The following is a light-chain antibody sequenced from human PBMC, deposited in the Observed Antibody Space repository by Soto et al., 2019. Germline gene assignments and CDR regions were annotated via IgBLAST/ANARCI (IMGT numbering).Light chain of an antibody. J-gene: IGLJ1*01. Sequence: QSVLTQPPSASGTPGQRVTISCSGSGSNIGRNTVNWYQQVPGTAPKLLIYTTNERPSGVPDRFSGSKSGTSASLAISGLQSENEADYYCAAWEDSLNGYVFGTGTKVTVL. CDR3: AAWEDSLNGYV. V-gene: IGLV1-44*01. CDR1: GSNIGRNT. CDR2: TTN.